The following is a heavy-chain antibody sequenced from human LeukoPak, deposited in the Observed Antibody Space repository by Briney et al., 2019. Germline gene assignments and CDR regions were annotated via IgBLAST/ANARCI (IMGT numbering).Heavy chain of an antibody. J-gene: IGHJ4*02. CDR1: GGSISSSSYY. CDR2: TYYSGST. V-gene: IGHV4-39*01. Sequence: KTSETLSLTCTVSGGSISSSSYYWGWIRQPPGKGLEWIGSTYYSGSTYYNPSLKSRVTISVDTSKNQFSLKLSSVTAADTAVYYCARLSRITGTCRGQGTLVTVSS. D-gene: IGHD1-20*01. CDR3: ARLSRITGTC.